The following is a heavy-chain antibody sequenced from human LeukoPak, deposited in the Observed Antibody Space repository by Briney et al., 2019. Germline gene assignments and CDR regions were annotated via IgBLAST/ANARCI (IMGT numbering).Heavy chain of an antibody. CDR1: GFTFSDTW. D-gene: IGHD3-22*01. CDR3: TTHTYYYDSSGYHDYFDY. Sequence: HAGGSLRLSCAASGFTFSDTWMHWVRQAPGEGLVWVSRIRSDGSDTRYAESVKGRFTISRDNAKNTLYLQMNSLKTEDTAVYYCTTHTYYYDSSGYHDYFDYWGQGTLVTVSS. V-gene: IGHV3-74*01. J-gene: IGHJ4*02. CDR2: IRSDGSDT.